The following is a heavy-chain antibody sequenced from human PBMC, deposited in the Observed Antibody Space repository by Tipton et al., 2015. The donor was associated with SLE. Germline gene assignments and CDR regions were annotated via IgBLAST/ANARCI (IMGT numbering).Heavy chain of an antibody. J-gene: IGHJ4*02. CDR3: AKKISDSSWFVFDS. Sequence: GSLRLSCAASGITFGSYAMSWVRQAPGKGLQWVSLITGSSGGTNSADSVKGRFTISRDPSRNTVSLQMNRLRAGDTAVYYCAKKISDSSWFVFDSWGQGTLVTVSS. D-gene: IGHD6-13*01. CDR2: ITGSSGGT. V-gene: IGHV3-23*01. CDR1: GITFGSYA.